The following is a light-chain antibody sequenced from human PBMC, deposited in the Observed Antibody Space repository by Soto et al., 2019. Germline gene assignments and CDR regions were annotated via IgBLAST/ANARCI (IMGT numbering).Light chain of an antibody. Sequence: DRKMTQSPSTLSASVGDRVTIACRAIQSISNWLAWYQQRPGKAPKLLIYSASSLQSGVPSRFSGSGSGTEFTLTITTLQPEDSATYYCLQDYSYPRTFGQGTKVDIK. J-gene: IGKJ1*01. V-gene: IGKV1-5*01. CDR3: LQDYSYPRT. CDR2: SAS. CDR1: QSISNW.